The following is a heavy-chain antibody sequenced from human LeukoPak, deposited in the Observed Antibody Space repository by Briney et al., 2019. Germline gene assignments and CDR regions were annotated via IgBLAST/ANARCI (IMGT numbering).Heavy chain of an antibody. V-gene: IGHV3-23*01. Sequence: PGGSLRLSCAASGFTFSSYGMQWVRQAPGKGLEWVSGTSRSSGAHYTDSVKGRFTISRDNSKDTLYLQMDSLRAEDTAVYYCAQGGYFAFDMWGQGTMVTVSS. CDR2: TSRSSGA. D-gene: IGHD2-2*03. CDR1: GFTFSSYG. CDR3: AQGGYFAFDM. J-gene: IGHJ3*02.